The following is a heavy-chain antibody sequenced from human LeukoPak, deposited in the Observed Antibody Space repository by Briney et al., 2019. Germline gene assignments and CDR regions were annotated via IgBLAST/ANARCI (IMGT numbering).Heavy chain of an antibody. CDR3: AKDWGSSGWYNYFDP. J-gene: IGHJ5*02. CDR2: ISYDGNSK. V-gene: IGHV3-30*18. CDR1: GFTISSHG. D-gene: IGHD6-19*01. Sequence: GTSLRLSCAVSGFTISSHGMHWVRQAPGKGPEWVAMISYDGNSKYYGDSVKGRFTISRDNSKNTLYLQMDSLRTEDTAVYYCAKDWGSSGWYNYFDPWGQGTLVTVSS.